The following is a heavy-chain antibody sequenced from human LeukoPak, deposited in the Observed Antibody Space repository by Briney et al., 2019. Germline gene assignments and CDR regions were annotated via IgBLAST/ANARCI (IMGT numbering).Heavy chain of an antibody. D-gene: IGHD3-3*01. CDR3: ARINGYYDFWSGYYHRYGMDV. V-gene: IGHV5-51*01. CDR1: GYSFTSYW. CDR2: IYPGDSDT. J-gene: IGHJ6*02. Sequence: GESLKISCKGSGYSFTSYWIGWVRQMPGKGLEWMGIIYPGDSDTRYSPSFQGQVTISADKSISTAYLQWSSLKASDTAMYYCARINGYYDFWSGYYHRYGMDVWGQGTLVTVSS.